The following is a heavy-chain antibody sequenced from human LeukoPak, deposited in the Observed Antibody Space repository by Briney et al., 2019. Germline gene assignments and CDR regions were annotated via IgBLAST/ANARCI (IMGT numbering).Heavy chain of an antibody. CDR1: GGSISSSSYY. CDR2: IYYSGST. V-gene: IGHV4-39*07. J-gene: IGHJ3*02. D-gene: IGHD2-15*01. Sequence: SETLSLTCTVSGGSISSSSYYWGWIRQPPGKGLEWIGSIYYSGSTYYNPSLQTRVTISVDTSKNQFSLKLSSVTAADTALYYCARRFCSGGSCYSDRGAFDIWGQGTVVTVSS. CDR3: ARRFCSGGSCYSDRGAFDI.